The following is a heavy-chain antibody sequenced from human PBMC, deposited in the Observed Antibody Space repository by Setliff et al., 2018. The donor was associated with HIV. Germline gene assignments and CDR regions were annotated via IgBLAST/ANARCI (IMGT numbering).Heavy chain of an antibody. CDR1: GYTFSTYW. J-gene: IGHJ4*02. CDR2: IYPGDSDT. CDR3: ARQYYYHSRGPFFDQ. D-gene: IGHD3-22*01. V-gene: IGHV5-51*01. Sequence: PGESLKISCKGPGYTFSTYWIGWVRQMPGKGLEYMGIIYPGDSDTRYSPSFEGQVTISADKSITTAYLQWSSLKASDTAIYYGARQYYYHSRGPFFDQGGQGTLVTVSS.